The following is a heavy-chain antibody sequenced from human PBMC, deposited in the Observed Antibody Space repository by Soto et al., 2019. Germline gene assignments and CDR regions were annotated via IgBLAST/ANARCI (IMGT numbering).Heavy chain of an antibody. D-gene: IGHD5-12*01. V-gene: IGHV3-33*01. CDR2: IWSDGSKE. J-gene: IGHJ5*02. Sequence: QAQLVESWGGVVQPGRSLRLACAAAGLPFSVSGMHWVRQAPGKGLEWVAMIWSDGSKEYYADSVKGRFTITRDNSKNMIFLQMDSLRAEETAVYYCARDKGATCLDTWGQGNMVTVSS. CDR3: ARDKGATCLDT. CDR1: GLPFSVSG.